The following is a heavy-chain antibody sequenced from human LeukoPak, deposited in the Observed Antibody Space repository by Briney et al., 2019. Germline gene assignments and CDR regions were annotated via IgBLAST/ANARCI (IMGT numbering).Heavy chain of an antibody. J-gene: IGHJ5*02. CDR3: ARDRAATQHWVEFDL. D-gene: IGHD3-3*02. Sequence: GGSLRLSCAATGFIVSSYYMSWVRQAPGKGLEWVSLIRDSGETFYIDSVKGRFTISRDDSKNTVYLQMNRLRVEDTAVYFCARDRAATQHWVEFDLWGRGTLVTVSS. CDR2: IRDSGET. V-gene: IGHV3-66*03. CDR1: GFIVSSYY.